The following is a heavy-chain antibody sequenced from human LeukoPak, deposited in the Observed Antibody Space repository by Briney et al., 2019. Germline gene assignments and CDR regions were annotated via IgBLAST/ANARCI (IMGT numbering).Heavy chain of an antibody. CDR2: IGIDSGNT. V-gene: IGHV3-48*01. J-gene: IGHJ4*02. D-gene: IGHD5-24*01. CDR3: ARDYKYAFDN. CDR1: GFTFGSNW. Sequence: GGSLRLSCAASGFTFGSNWMTWVRQAPGKGLEWISYIGIDSGNTNYADSVKGRFTISGDKAKNSLYLQMNSLRVEDTAVYYCARDYKYAFDNWGQGTLVTVSS.